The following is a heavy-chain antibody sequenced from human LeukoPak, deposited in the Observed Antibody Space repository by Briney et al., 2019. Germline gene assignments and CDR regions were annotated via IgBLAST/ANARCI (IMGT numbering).Heavy chain of an antibody. J-gene: IGHJ4*02. Sequence: GGSLRLSCAASGFTFSSYAMHWVRQAPGKGLEWVAVISYDGSNKYYADSVKGRLTISRDNSKNTLYLQMNSLRAEDTAVYYCARDLGRGSIAAAVDYWGQGTLVTVSS. CDR1: GFTFSSYA. CDR2: ISYDGSNK. CDR3: ARDLGRGSIAAAVDY. D-gene: IGHD6-13*01. V-gene: IGHV3-30-3*01.